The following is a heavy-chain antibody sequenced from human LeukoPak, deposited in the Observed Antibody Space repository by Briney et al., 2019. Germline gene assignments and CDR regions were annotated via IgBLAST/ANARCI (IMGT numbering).Heavy chain of an antibody. V-gene: IGHV3-33*01. CDR3: ARDPTDSGYDYLHYYYGMDV. Sequence: WLAAIWYDGSNKYYADSVKGRFTISRDNSKNTLYLQMNSLRAEDTAVYYCARDPTDSGYDYLHYYYGMDVWGQGTTVTVSS. CDR2: IWYDGSNK. J-gene: IGHJ6*02. D-gene: IGHD5-12*01.